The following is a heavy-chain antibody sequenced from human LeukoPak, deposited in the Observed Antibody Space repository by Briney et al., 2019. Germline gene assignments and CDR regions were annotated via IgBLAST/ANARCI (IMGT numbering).Heavy chain of an antibody. CDR3: ARGDGYNSRRFDP. CDR2: IHHSGST. Sequence: SETLSLTCAVYGGSFSGYYWSWIRQPPGKGLEWIAEIHHSGSTNYNPSLKSRVTISVDTSKNQFSLKLSSVTAADTAVYYCARGDGYNSRRFDPWGQGTLVTVSS. D-gene: IGHD5-24*01. V-gene: IGHV4-34*01. CDR1: GGSFSGYY. J-gene: IGHJ5*02.